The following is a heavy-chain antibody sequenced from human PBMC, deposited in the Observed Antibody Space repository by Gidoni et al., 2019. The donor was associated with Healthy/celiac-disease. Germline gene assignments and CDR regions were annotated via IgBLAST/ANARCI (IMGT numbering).Heavy chain of an antibody. CDR1: GFPFSSYA. J-gene: IGHJ4*02. CDR2: ISGSGGST. CDR3: AKAPNYYDSSGYFDY. Sequence: EVQLLESGGGLVQPGGSLRLSCAASGFPFSSYAMSWVRQAPGKGLEWVSAISGSGGSTYYADSVKGRFTISRDNSKNTLYLQMNSLRAEDTAVYYCAKAPNYYDSSGYFDYWGQGTLVTVSS. V-gene: IGHV3-23*01. D-gene: IGHD3-22*01.